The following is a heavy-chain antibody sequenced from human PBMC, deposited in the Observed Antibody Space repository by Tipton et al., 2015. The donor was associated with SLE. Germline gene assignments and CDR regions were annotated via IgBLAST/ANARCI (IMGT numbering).Heavy chain of an antibody. J-gene: IGHJ3*02. V-gene: IGHV4-59*11. D-gene: IGHD5-24*01. Sequence: TLSLTCTVSGGSISSHYWSWIRQPPGKGLEWIGNIYYSGSTNYNPSIKSRVTISVDASKNQFSLKLSTVTAADTAVYYCARSEDGHAFDIWGQGTMVTVSS. CDR1: GGSISSHY. CDR3: ARSEDGHAFDI. CDR2: IYYSGST.